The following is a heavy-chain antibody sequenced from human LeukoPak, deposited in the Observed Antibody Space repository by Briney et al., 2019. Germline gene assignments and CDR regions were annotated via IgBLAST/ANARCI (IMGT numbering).Heavy chain of an antibody. CDR1: GFTFSSYA. CDR3: AKLLGYTSTWYKSAVDY. CDR2: ISGSAGST. D-gene: IGHD6-13*01. V-gene: IGHV3-23*01. Sequence: GGSLRLSCAASGFTFSSYAMSWVRQAPGKGLEWVSGISGSAGSTYFADSVKGRFTISRDNSKNTLYLQMNSLRAEDTAVYYCAKLLGYTSTWYKSAVDYWGRGTLVTVSS. J-gene: IGHJ4*02.